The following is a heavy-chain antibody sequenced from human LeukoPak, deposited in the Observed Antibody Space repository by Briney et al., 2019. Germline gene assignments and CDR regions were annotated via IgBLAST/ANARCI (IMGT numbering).Heavy chain of an antibody. J-gene: IGHJ3*02. Sequence: SSETLSLTCTVSGGSISSYYWSRIRQPPGKGLEWIGYIYYSGSTNYNPSLKSRVTISVDTSKNQFSLKLSSVTAADTAVYYCARLLFDAFDIWGQGTMVTVSS. CDR3: ARLLFDAFDI. CDR1: GGSISSYY. CDR2: IYYSGST. V-gene: IGHV4-59*08.